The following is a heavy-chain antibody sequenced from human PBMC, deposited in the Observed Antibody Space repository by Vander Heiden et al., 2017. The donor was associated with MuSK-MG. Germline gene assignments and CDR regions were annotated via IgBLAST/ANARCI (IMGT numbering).Heavy chain of an antibody. CDR3: ARVLRGAYGDYRLDY. CDR1: GFTFSSYS. J-gene: IGHJ4*02. D-gene: IGHD4-17*01. V-gene: IGHV3-21*01. Sequence: EVQLVESGGGLVKPGGSLRLSCAASGFTFSSYSMNWVRQAPGKGLEWVSSISSSSSYIYYADSVKGRFTISRDNAKNSLYLQMNSLRAEDTAVYYCARVLRGAYGDYRLDYWGQGTLVTVSS. CDR2: ISSSSSYI.